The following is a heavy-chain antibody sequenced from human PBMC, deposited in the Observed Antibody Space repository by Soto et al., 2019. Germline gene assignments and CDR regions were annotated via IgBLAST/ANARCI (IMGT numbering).Heavy chain of an antibody. CDR1: GASFSGYY. J-gene: IGHJ4*02. Sequence: SETLSLTCAVYGASFSGYYWSWIRQHPGKGLEWIGYIYYSGSTYYNPSLKSRVTISVDTSKNQFSLKLSSVTAADTAVYYCARSSTSANYFDYWGQGTLVTVSS. D-gene: IGHD2-2*01. CDR3: ARSSTSANYFDY. CDR2: IYYSGST. V-gene: IGHV4-31*11.